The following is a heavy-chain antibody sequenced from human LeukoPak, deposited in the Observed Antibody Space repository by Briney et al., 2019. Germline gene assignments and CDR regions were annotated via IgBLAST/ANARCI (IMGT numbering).Heavy chain of an antibody. CDR3: ARGPIVGDTTRGWYIDL. D-gene: IGHD1-26*01. J-gene: IGHJ2*01. CDR1: GYTFTSYY. V-gene: IGHV1-46*01. Sequence: ASVKVSCKASGYTFTSYYMYWVRQAPGQGLEWMGIINPSGGSTSYAQKFQGRVTMTRDTSTSTVYMEPSSLRAEDTAVYYCARGPIVGDTTRGWYIDLWGRGTLVTVSS. CDR2: INPSGGST.